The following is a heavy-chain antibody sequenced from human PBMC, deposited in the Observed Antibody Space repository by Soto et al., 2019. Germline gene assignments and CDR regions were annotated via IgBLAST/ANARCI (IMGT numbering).Heavy chain of an antibody. D-gene: IGHD2-2*01. V-gene: IGHV4-4*02. CDR2: IYHSGST. J-gene: IGHJ6*02. CDR1: GGSISSSNW. CDR3: ARVVGGYYYGMDV. Sequence: QVQLQEPGPGLVKPSGTLSLTCAVSGGSISSSNWWSWVRQPPGKGLEWIGEIYHSGSTNYNPSLKRRVTISVDKSKNQFSLKLSSVTAADTAVYYCARVVGGYYYGMDVWGQGTTVTVSS.